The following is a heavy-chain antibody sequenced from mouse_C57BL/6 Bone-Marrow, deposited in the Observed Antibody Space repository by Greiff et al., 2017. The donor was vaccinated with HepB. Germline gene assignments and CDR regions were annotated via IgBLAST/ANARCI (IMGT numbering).Heavy chain of an antibody. V-gene: IGHV5-6*01. CDR2: ISSGGSYT. CDR3: ARSAMDY. CDR1: GFTFSSYG. Sequence: EVQGVESGGDLVKPGGSLKLSCAASGFTFSSYGMSWVRQTPDKRLEWVATISSGGSYTYYPDSVKGRFTISRDNDKNTQYLKMSSLKSEDTAMYYCARSAMDYWGQGTSVTVSS. J-gene: IGHJ4*01.